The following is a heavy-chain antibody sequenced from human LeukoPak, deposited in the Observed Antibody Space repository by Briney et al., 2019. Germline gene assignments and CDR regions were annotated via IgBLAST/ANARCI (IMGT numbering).Heavy chain of an antibody. CDR3: AGGGFSGFDH. CDR1: QSTFYSYW. V-gene: IGHV3-74*03. J-gene: IGHJ4*02. D-gene: IGHD4-23*01. Sequence: GGSLTLSCAAAQSTFYSYWMHWVRLVPGKGLAWVSRVNSDGTSTTYADSVKGRFTVSRDNAQNTLYLQMDSLRVDDTAVYYCAGGGFSGFDHWGQGILLTVSS. CDR2: VNSDGTST.